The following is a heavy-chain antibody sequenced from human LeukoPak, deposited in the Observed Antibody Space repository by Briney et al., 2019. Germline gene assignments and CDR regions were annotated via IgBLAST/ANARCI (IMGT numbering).Heavy chain of an antibody. CDR3: ARVRDGYKSPFDI. V-gene: IGHV3-21*01. CDR1: GFIFSSYS. J-gene: IGHJ3*02. CDR2: ISSSSSYI. Sequence: GGSLRLSCAASGFIFSSYSMNRVRQAPGKGLEWVSSISSSSSYIYYADSMKGRLTISRDNAKNSLYLQMNSLRAEDTAVYYCARVRDGYKSPFDIWGQGTMVTVSS. D-gene: IGHD5-24*01.